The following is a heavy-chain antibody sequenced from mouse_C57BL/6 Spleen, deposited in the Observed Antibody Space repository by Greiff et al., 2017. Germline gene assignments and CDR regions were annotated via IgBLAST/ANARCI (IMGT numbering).Heavy chain of an antibody. CDR1: GYSFTGYY. CDR2: INPSTGGT. D-gene: IGHD2-2*01. Sequence: EVQLQESGPELVKPGASVKISCKASGYSFTGYYMNWVKQSPEKSLEWIGEINPSTGGTTYNQKFKAKATLTVDKSSSTAYMQLKSLTSEDSAVYYCARSGGYMDYWGQGTSVTVSA. V-gene: IGHV1-42*01. J-gene: IGHJ4*01. CDR3: ARSGGYMDY.